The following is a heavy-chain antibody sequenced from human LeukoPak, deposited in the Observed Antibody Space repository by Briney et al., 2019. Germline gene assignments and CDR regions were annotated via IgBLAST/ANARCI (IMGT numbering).Heavy chain of an antibody. V-gene: IGHV3-30*18. Sequence: AGGSLRLSCAASGFTFSSYGMLWVRQAPGKGLEWVAVISYDGSNKYYADSVKGRFTISRDNSKNTLYLQMNSLRAEDTAVYYCAKEWTVAGPLDFDYWGQGTLVTVSS. CDR2: ISYDGSNK. CDR3: AKEWTVAGPLDFDY. J-gene: IGHJ4*02. CDR1: GFTFSSYG. D-gene: IGHD6-19*01.